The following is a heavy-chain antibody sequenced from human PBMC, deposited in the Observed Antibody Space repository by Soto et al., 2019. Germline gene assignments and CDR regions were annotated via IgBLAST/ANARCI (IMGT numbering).Heavy chain of an antibody. CDR1: GACISTGCYS. V-gene: IGHV4-30-2*01. CDR3: ARVPDY. CDR2: IYHSGST. J-gene: IGHJ4*02. Sequence: QLQLQESGSGLVKPSQNLAPTCSASGACISTGCYSWSWLRQPPGKGLEWIGYIYHSGSTYYNPYLKSRVTVSVVRSKNQFPLKLSSVTAADTAVYYGARVPDYLGQGTLITVSS.